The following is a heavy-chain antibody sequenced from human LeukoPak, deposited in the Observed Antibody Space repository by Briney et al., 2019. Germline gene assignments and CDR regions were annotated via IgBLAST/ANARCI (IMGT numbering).Heavy chain of an antibody. CDR1: GGSISSYY. Sequence: SETLSLTCTVSGGSISSYYWSWIRQPAGKGLEWIGRIYTSGSTNYNPSLKSRVTMSVDTSKNQFSLKLSSVTAADTAVYYCASCLGGSGAYYFDYWGQGTLVTVSS. CDR2: IYTSGST. J-gene: IGHJ4*02. V-gene: IGHV4-4*07. D-gene: IGHD3-10*01. CDR3: ASCLGGSGAYYFDY.